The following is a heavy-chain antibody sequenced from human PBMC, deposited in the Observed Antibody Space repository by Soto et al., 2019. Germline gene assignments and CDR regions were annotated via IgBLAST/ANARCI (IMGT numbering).Heavy chain of an antibody. CDR3: ARHVSHDYGEPAYYYYYGMDV. D-gene: IGHD4-17*01. CDR1: GYTFTSYY. J-gene: IGHJ6*02. V-gene: IGHV1-46*01. Sequence: ASVKVSCKASGYTFTSYYMHWVRQAPGQGLEWMGIINPTGGSTTYAQKFQGRVTVTRDTSTNTVYMELSSLRSDDTAMYYCARHVSHDYGEPAYYYYYGMDVWGQGTTVTVSS. CDR2: INPTGGST.